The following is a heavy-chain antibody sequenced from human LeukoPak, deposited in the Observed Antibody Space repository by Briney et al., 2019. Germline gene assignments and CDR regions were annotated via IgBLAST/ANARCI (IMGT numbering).Heavy chain of an antibody. J-gene: IGHJ4*02. CDR3: ASKGRRGFAGGY. CDR2: IYYSGSP. D-gene: IGHD3-10*01. V-gene: IGHV4-39*02. Sequence: PLETLSLTRTVSGGSISSSCYDWGWSRHPPGKGLEWIGSIYYSGSPYYNPSLKGRVTISGDTSKNPFAPKISPFTAADTAVLSCASKGRRGFAGGYGGEGTLLTLSS. CDR1: GGSISSSCYD.